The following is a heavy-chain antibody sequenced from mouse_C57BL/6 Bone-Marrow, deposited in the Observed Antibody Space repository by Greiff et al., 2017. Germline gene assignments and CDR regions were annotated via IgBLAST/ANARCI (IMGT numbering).Heavy chain of an antibody. CDR2: ISDGGSYT. J-gene: IGHJ3*01. D-gene: IGHD2-3*01. Sequence: LVESGGGLVKPGGSLKLSCAASGFTFSSYAMSWVRQTPEKRLEWVATISDGGSYTYYPDNVKGRFTISRDNAKNNLYLQMSHLKSEDTAMYYCAREDGAWFAYWGQGTLVTVSA. CDR3: AREDGAWFAY. CDR1: GFTFSSYA. V-gene: IGHV5-4*01.